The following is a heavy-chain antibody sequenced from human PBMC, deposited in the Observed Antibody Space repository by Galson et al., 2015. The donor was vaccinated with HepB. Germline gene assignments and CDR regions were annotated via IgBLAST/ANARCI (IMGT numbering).Heavy chain of an antibody. D-gene: IGHD2-15*01. CDR1: GFTFSVYT. V-gene: IGHV3-21*01. CDR3: ARDRAATWFDP. J-gene: IGHJ5*02. CDR2: ISSSSDYI. Sequence: SLRLSCAASGFTFSVYTMNWVRQAPGKGLEWVSSISSSSDYIYYADSVRGRFTISRDNAKNSLYLQMNSLRVEDTAVYHCARDRAATWFDPWGQGTLVTVSS.